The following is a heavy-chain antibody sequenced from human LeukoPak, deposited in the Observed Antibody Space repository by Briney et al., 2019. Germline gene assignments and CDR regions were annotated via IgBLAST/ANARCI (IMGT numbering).Heavy chain of an antibody. Sequence: ASVKVSCKASGYRFTNYVVSWVRQAPGQGLEWMGWISAYNGNTNYAQKLQGRVTMTTDTSTSTAYMELRSLRSDDTAVYYCARDGYDGPAWYFDLWGRGTLVAVSS. CDR1: GYRFTNYV. CDR2: ISAYNGNT. J-gene: IGHJ2*01. CDR3: ARDGYDGPAWYFDL. D-gene: IGHD5-12*01. V-gene: IGHV1-18*01.